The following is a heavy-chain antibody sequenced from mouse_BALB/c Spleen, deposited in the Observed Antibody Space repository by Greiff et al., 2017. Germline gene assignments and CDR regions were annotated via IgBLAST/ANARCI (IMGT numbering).Heavy chain of an antibody. CDR2: IRNKANGYTT. Sequence: EVQVVESGGGLVQPGGSLRLSCATSGFTFTDYYMSWVRQPPGKALEWLGFIRNKANGYTTEYSASVKGRFTISRDNSQSILYLQMNTLRAEDSATYYCARDDPFAYWGQGTLVTVSA. V-gene: IGHV7-3*02. J-gene: IGHJ3*01. CDR1: GFTFTDYY. CDR3: ARDDPFAY.